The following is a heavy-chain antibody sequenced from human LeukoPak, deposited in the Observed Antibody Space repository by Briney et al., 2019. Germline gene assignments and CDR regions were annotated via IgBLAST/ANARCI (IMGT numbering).Heavy chain of an antibody. CDR1: GDSISSGSYY. CDR3: AREGDYYDSSGYYSRPGFDY. D-gene: IGHD3-22*01. CDR2: IYYSGST. V-gene: IGHV4-61*01. J-gene: IGHJ4*02. Sequence: SETLSLTCSVSGDSISSGSYYWSWIRQPPGKGLEWIGYIYYSGSTNYNPSLKSRVTISVDTSKNQFSLKLSSVTAADTAVYYCAREGDYYDSSGYYSRPGFDYWGQGTLVTVSS.